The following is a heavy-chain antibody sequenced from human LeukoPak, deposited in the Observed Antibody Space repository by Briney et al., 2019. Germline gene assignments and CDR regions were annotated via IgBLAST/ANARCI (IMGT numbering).Heavy chain of an antibody. Sequence: SETLSLTCTVSGGSISSYYWSWIRQPPGKGLEWIAGIYHSGYTYYNASLKSRVTLSVDTSKNQFSLNLRSVTAADTAVYYCARSGRDGSGYYLRYFDYWGRGSLVIVSS. CDR1: GGSISSYY. D-gene: IGHD3-22*01. J-gene: IGHJ4*02. CDR3: ARSGRDGSGYYLRYFDY. V-gene: IGHV4-59*04. CDR2: IYHSGYT.